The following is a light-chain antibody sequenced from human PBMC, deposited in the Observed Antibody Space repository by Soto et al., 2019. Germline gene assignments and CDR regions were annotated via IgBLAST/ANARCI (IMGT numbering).Light chain of an antibody. CDR2: DAS. Sequence: EIVLTQAPATLPLSPGERATLSCRASQSVTSYLAWYQQKPGQAPRLLIYDASNRASGLPARFSGSGSGTDFTLTISSLEPEDSAVYYCQQRSTSWTFGQGTKVDIK. CDR3: QQRSTSWT. CDR1: QSVTSY. J-gene: IGKJ1*01. V-gene: IGKV3-11*01.